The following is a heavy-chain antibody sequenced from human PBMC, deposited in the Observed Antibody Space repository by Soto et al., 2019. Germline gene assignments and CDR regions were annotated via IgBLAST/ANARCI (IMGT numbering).Heavy chain of an antibody. Sequence: QVQLQESGPGLVKPSQTLSLTCTVSGGSISSGNYYWSWIRQPPGKGLEWIGFISYSGSAYYNPSLKSRVTIPVDTSKNQFSLNLSFVTAADTAVYYCATMGTPATGLYYFDYWGQGTLVTVSS. V-gene: IGHV4-30-4*01. CDR2: ISYSGSA. D-gene: IGHD2-15*01. J-gene: IGHJ4*02. CDR3: ATMGTPATGLYYFDY. CDR1: GGSISSGNYY.